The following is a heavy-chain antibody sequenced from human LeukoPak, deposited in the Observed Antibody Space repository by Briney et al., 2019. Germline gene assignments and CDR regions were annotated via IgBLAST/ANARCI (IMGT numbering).Heavy chain of an antibody. V-gene: IGHV3-23*01. CDR3: AKVSPGIAAAGTVIDY. Sequence: GGSLRLSCAASGFSFSSYVMSWVRQAPGEGLEWVSTISDSGVGTHYADSVKGRFTISRDNSKNTLYLQMNSLRAEDTAVYYCAKVSPGIAAAGTVIDYWGQGTLVTVSS. CDR1: GFSFSSYV. D-gene: IGHD6-13*01. CDR2: ISDSGVGT. J-gene: IGHJ4*02.